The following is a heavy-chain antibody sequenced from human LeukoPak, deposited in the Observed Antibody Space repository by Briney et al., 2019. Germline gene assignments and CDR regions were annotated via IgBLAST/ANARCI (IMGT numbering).Heavy chain of an antibody. V-gene: IGHV4-59*08. CDR1: GGPISSYY. CDR3: AKHYGDYYYYYYGMDV. Sequence: SETLSLTCTVSGGPISSYYWSWIRQPPGKGLEWIGYIYYSGSTNDNPSLKSRVTISVDTSKNQFSLKLSSVTAADTAVYYCAKHYGDYYYYYYGMDVWGQGTTVTVSS. CDR2: IYYSGST. J-gene: IGHJ6*02. D-gene: IGHD4-17*01.